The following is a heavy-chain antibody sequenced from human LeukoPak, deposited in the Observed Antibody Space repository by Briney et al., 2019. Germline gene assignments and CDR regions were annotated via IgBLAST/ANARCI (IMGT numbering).Heavy chain of an antibody. D-gene: IGHD2-21*01. CDR1: GFTFSCYA. V-gene: IGHV3-23*01. CDR2: ISDSGGLT. CDR3: AKDRGDSGRYYYMDV. Sequence: GGSLRLSCAASGFTFSCYAMTWVRQAPRKGLELVSDISDSGGLTYYADSVKGRFTISRDNSKNTLYLQMNSLRAEDTAVYYCAKDRGDSGRYYYMDVWGKGTAVTVSS. J-gene: IGHJ6*03.